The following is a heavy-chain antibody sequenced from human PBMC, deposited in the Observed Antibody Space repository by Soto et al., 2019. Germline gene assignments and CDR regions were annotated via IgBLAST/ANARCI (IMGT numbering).Heavy chain of an antibody. CDR1: GGSISTYY. CDR2: IYYNGRT. D-gene: IGHD3-3*01. V-gene: IGHV4-59*01. J-gene: IGHJ4*02. CDR3: ARDGSGYDFWSGPYFFDY. Sequence: PSETLSLTCTVSGGSISTYYWSWIRQPPGKGLEWIGYIYYNGRTNYNPSLESRVTTSLDTSKSQFSLKLSSVSAADTAVYYCARDGSGYDFWSGPYFFDYWGPGTLVTVSS.